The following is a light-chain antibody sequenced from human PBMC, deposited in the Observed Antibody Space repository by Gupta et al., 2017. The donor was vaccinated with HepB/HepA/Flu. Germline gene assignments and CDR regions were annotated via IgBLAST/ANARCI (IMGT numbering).Light chain of an antibody. CDR2: SNN. J-gene: IGLJ2*01. Sequence: QSLLTQPPSASGTPGRRVSFSCSGSSSNIGSDTVTWYLQVPGTAPKLLIYSNNQRPSGVPDRFSGSKSGTSASLAISGLQSEDEADYYCAAWDESLNGVVFGGGTKLTVL. CDR3: AAWDESLNGVV. V-gene: IGLV1-44*01. CDR1: SSNIGSDT.